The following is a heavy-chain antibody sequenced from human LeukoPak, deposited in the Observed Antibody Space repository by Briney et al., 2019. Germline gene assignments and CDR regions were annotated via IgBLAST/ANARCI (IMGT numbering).Heavy chain of an antibody. CDR1: GFTFSSYW. Sequence: GGSLRLSCAASGFTFSSYWMSWVRQAPGKGLEWVANIKQDGSEKYYVDSVKGRFTISRDNAKNSLYLQMNSLRAEDTAVYYCARDPDGFLEWLNGDCWGQGTLVTVSS. D-gene: IGHD3-3*01. CDR3: ARDPDGFLEWLNGDC. CDR2: IKQDGSEK. V-gene: IGHV3-7*01. J-gene: IGHJ4*02.